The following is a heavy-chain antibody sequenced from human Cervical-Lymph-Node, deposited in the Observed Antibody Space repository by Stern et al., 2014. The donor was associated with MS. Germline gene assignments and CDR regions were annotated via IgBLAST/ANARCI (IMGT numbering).Heavy chain of an antibody. J-gene: IGHJ5*01. CDR3: TSLSGPLDS. CDR1: GHTFA. D-gene: IGHD3-10*01. Sequence: VQLMQSGAEVKKPGASVKVSCKASGHTFAVHWVRQDPGQRLEWMGRIITGNGDTNYSQKFQGRVTITRDTFASTAYMELRSLRSEDTAVYYCTSLSGPLDSWGQGTLVTVSS. V-gene: IGHV1-3*04. CDR2: IITGNGDT.